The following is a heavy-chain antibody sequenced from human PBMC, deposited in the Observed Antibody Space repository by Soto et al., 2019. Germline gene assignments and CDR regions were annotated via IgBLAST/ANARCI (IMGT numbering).Heavy chain of an antibody. V-gene: IGHV3-30*03. J-gene: IGHJ4*02. CDR2: ISRDGRTT. Sequence: QVQLVESGGGVVQPGRSLRLSCAVSGFTVSSYGMHWVRQAPGKGLEWVAVISRDGRTTFYADSVKGRFTISRDNSRNTLFLEMNILRGDDMAVYYCTGEVASGYWGQGTLVTVSS. D-gene: IGHD2-8*02. CDR3: TGEVASGY. CDR1: GFTVSSYG.